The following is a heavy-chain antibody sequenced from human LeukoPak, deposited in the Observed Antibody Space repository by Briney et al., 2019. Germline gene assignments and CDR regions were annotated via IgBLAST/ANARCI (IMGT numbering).Heavy chain of an antibody. CDR2: INHSGST. CDR1: GGSFSGYY. D-gene: IGHD6-13*01. Sequence: PSETLSLTCAVYGGSFSGYYWSWIRQPPGKGLEWIGEINHSGSTNYNPSLKSRVTISVDTSKNQFSLKLSSVTAADTAVYYCARESSSSWLGIVDYWGQGTLVTVSS. CDR3: ARESSSSWLGIVDY. V-gene: IGHV4-34*01. J-gene: IGHJ4*02.